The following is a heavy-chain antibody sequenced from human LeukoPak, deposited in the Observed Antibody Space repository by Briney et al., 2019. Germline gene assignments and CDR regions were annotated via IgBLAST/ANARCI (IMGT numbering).Heavy chain of an antibody. CDR3: ARGGYCSDDGCWNFDY. J-gene: IGHJ4*02. D-gene: IGHD2-15*01. CDR2: IYPGDSDT. Sequence: GESPKISCKGSGYSFSSFYIGWVRQKPGKGLEWLGVIYPGDSDTRYSPSFQGQVTISADKSISTAYLQWSSLKPSDTAMFYCARGGYCSDDGCWNFDYWGQGTLVTVSS. CDR1: GYSFSSFY. V-gene: IGHV5-51*01.